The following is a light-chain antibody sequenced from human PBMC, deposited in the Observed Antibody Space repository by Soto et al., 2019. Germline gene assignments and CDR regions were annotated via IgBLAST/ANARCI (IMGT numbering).Light chain of an antibody. CDR1: QSVSSQ. Sequence: EIVLTQSPATLSLSPGERATLSCRASQSVSSQLAWYQQKPGQAPRLLIYDASNRATGIPARFSGSGSGTDFTRTISSLEPEDFAVYYCQQRSNWPLTFGGGTKVDIK. CDR2: DAS. V-gene: IGKV3-11*01. CDR3: QQRSNWPLT. J-gene: IGKJ4*01.